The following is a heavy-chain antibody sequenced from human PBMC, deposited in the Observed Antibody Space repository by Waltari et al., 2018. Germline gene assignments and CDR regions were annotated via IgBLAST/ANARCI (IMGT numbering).Heavy chain of an antibody. J-gene: IGHJ4*02. D-gene: IGHD1-26*01. V-gene: IGHV3-23*04. CDR1: GFTFSKSS. CDR3: AKSTGSYYEVFDY. CDR2: ISGSGGTT. Sequence: EGRLVESGGGLVQPGGSLTLSCAASGFTFSKSSMSWVRQAPGKGLECVSTISGSGGTTFYADSVKGRFTMSKDNSKNTLFLQMNSLRFDDTAEYYCAKSTGSYYEVFDYWGRGTLVTVSS.